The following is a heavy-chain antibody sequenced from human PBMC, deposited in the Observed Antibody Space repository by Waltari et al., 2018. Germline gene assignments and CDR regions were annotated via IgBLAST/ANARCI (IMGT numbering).Heavy chain of an antibody. CDR2: ISGSGAST. CDR3: AKGFRPPHWPVDYYFYAMDG. D-gene: IGHD1-1*01. CDR1: GFTFSIYA. Sequence: EVQLLESGGGLVQPGGSLRLSCAASGFTFSIYAMSWVRQAPGKGPEWVSAISGSGASTYYADSVKGRFTISRDNSKNTLYFQMNSLRVEDTAVYYCAKGFRPPHWPVDYYFYAMDGWGQGTTVTVSS. J-gene: IGHJ6*02. V-gene: IGHV3-23*01.